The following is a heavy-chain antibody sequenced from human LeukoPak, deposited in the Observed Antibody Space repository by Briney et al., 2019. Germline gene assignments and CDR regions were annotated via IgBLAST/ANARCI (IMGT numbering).Heavy chain of an antibody. V-gene: IGHV1-24*01. D-gene: IGHD6-19*01. Sequence: RASVKVSCKVSGYTLTELSMHWVRQAPGKGLEWMGGFDPEDGETIYAQKFQGRVTMTEDTSTDTAYMELSSLRSEDTAVYYCATTAPRSSGWYREYFQHWGQGTLVTVSS. J-gene: IGHJ1*01. CDR3: ATTAPRSSGWYREYFQH. CDR1: GYTLTELS. CDR2: FDPEDGET.